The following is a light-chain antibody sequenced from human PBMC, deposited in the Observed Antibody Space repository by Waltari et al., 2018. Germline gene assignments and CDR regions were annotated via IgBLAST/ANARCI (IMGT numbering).Light chain of an antibody. CDR1: QSVSSY. CDR3: QQRGNWPPT. Sequence: EIVLTQSPANLSLSPGERATLSCRASQSVSSYLAWYQQKPGQAPRLLIYDASNRATGIPARFSGSGSGTDFTLTINSLEPEDFAVYYCQQRGNWPPTFGQGTKLEIK. J-gene: IGKJ2*01. CDR2: DAS. V-gene: IGKV3-11*01.